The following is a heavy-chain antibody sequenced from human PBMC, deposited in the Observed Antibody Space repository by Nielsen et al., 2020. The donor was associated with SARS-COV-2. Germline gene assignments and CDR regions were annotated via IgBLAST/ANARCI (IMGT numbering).Heavy chain of an antibody. D-gene: IGHD7-27*01. J-gene: IGHJ4*02. CDR1: GFTFSNTW. CDR2: VSMDGRGT. Sequence: GGSLDLPFPASGFTFSNTWFHWFRQPPGRDRFWLPLVSMDGRGTNYADSVKGRFTISRDNAENTLHLDMSSLRVGDSAVYYCTRDGHHWDLDNWGQGALVTVSS. CDR3: TRDGHHWDLDN. V-gene: IGHV3-74*01.